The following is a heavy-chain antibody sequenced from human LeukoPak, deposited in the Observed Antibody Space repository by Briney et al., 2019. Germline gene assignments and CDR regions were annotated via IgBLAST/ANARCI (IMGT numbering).Heavy chain of an antibody. CDR3: ARDRFTAMAHFDY. V-gene: IGHV3-30*04. D-gene: IGHD5-18*01. Sequence: GRSLRLSCAASGFTFSSYAMHWVRQAPGKGLEWVAVISYDGSNKYYADSVKGRFTISRDNSKNTLYLQMNSLRAENTAVYYCARDRFTAMAHFDYWGQGTLVTVSS. CDR1: GFTFSSYA. CDR2: ISYDGSNK. J-gene: IGHJ4*02.